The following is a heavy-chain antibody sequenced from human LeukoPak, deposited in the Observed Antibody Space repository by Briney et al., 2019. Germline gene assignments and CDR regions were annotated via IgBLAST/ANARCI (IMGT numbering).Heavy chain of an antibody. CDR3: AILGNGYNAGFDY. V-gene: IGHV5-51*01. D-gene: IGHD5-24*01. J-gene: IGHJ4*02. Sequence: GESLKISCETSGYSFTSYWLAWVRQMPGRGLEWMGIIYPGDSDTRYSPSFQGQVTISADKSISTTFLQWSSLKASDTAMYFCAILGNGYNAGFDYWGQGTLVTVSS. CDR1: GYSFTSYW. CDR2: IYPGDSDT.